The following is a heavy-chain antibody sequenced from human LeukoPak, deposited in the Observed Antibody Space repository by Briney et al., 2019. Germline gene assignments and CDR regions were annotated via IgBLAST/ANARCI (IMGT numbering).Heavy chain of an antibody. V-gene: IGHV3-21*01. CDR3: AREMTYDSDSSGFV. CDR1: GFSFSTYS. CDR2: ITSSPTYI. J-gene: IGHJ4*02. Sequence: NPGGSLRLSCAASGFSFSTYSMNWVRQAPGKGPEWVSSITSSPTYIYYADSVKGRFTISRGNAKNSVYLQMNSLRVEDTAVYYCAREMTYDSDSSGFVWGQGTLVTVSS. D-gene: IGHD3-22*01.